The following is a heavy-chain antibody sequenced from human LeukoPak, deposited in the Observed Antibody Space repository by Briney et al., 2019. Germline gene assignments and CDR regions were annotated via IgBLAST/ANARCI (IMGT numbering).Heavy chain of an antibody. CDR3: ARAYLHYYDSSGYLYYFDY. Sequence: SETLSLTCTVSAASIRSHSWSWIRQPPGRGLEWIGYLSYSGSTDYNPSLKTRVTVSVDTSKNQFSLKLSSVTAADTALYYCARAYLHYYDSSGYLYYFDYWGQGALVTVSS. D-gene: IGHD3-22*01. J-gene: IGHJ4*02. V-gene: IGHV4-59*11. CDR1: AASIRSHS. CDR2: LSYSGST.